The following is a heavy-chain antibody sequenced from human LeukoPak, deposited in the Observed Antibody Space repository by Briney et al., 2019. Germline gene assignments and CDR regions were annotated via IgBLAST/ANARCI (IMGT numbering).Heavy chain of an antibody. D-gene: IGHD1-26*01. CDR1: GFTFSSYA. J-gene: IGHJ4*02. CDR3: ARDGTWWELGNYFDY. CDR2: ISYDGSNK. V-gene: IGHV3-30*04. Sequence: PGGSLRLSCAASGFTFSSYAMHWVRQAPGKGLEWVAVISYDGSNKYYADSVKGRFTISRDNPKNTLYLQMNSLRAEDTAVYYCARDGTWWELGNYFDYWGQGTLVTVSS.